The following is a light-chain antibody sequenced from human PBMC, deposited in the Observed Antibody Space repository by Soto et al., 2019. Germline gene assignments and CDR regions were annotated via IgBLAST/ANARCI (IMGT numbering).Light chain of an antibody. CDR2: DVS. V-gene: IGLV2-11*01. Sequence: QSVLTQPRSVSGSPGQSVTISCTGTSSDVGGYDYVSWYQQHPGRAPKVMIYDVSKRPSGVPNRFSGSKSGNTASLTISGLQTEDEADYYCSSYAGGNNWVFGGGTKLTVL. J-gene: IGLJ3*02. CDR1: SSDVGGYDY. CDR3: SSYAGGNNWV.